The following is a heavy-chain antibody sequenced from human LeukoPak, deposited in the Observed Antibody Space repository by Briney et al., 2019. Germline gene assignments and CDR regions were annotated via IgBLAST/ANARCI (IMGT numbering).Heavy chain of an antibody. CDR3: ARSATYYYDSSGQLNFDY. CDR2: IDWDDDK. CDR1: GFSLSTSGMC. V-gene: IGHV2-70*11. J-gene: IGHJ4*02. D-gene: IGHD3-22*01. Sequence: SGPALVKPTQTLTLTCTFSGFSLSTSGMCVCWIRQPPGKALEWLARIDWDDDKYYSTSLKTRLTISKDTSKNQVVLTMTNMDPVDTATYYCARSATYYYDSSGQLNFDYWGQGTLVTVSS.